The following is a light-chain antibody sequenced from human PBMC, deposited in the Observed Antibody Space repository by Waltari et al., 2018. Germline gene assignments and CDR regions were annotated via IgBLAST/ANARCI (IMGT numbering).Light chain of an antibody. V-gene: IGKV1-16*01. Sequence: DIQMTQSPSSLSASVGVTVTITCRSSQDISNSLAWYQQKPGKAPKRLIYVASTLQSGVPSRFSGSGSVTDFTLTISSLQPEDLATYPCQQHHSPPFTFGPGTKLDF. CDR2: VAS. J-gene: IGKJ3*01. CDR3: QQHHSPPFT. CDR1: QDISNS.